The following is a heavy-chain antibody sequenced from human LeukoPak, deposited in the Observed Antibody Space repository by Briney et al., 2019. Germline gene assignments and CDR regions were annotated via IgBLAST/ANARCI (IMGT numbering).Heavy chain of an antibody. CDR1: GFTLSGSA. V-gene: IGHV3-73*01. CDR2: IRSKANSYAT. CDR3: TSPYSSSDHFDY. J-gene: IGHJ4*02. Sequence: PGGSLRLSCAASGFTLSGSAMHWVRQASGKGLEWVGRIRSKANSYATAYAASVKGRFTISRDDSKNTAYLQMNSLKTEDTAVYYCTSPYSSSDHFDYWGQGTLVTVSS. D-gene: IGHD6-6*01.